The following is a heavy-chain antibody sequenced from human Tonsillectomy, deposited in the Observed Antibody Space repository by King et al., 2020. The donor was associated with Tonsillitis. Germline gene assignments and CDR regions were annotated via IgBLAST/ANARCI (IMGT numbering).Heavy chain of an antibody. CDR2: IRSKANSYAT. CDR3: TRTTTYSGSYSS. CDR1: GFTFSVSA. D-gene: IGHD1-26*01. Sequence: VQLVESGGVLVQPGGSLKLSFAASGFTFSVSAMHWVRQASGKVLEWVGRIRSKANSYATDYAASVKGRFTISRDDSKNTGYLQMNSLKTEDTAVYYCTRTTTYSGSYSSWGQGTLVTVSS. V-gene: IGHV3-73*01. J-gene: IGHJ5*02.